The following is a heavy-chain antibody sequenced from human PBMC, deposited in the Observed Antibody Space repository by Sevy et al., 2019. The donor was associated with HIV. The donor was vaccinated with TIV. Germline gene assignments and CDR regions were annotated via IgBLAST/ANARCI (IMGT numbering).Heavy chain of an antibody. V-gene: IGHV3-7*01. Sequence: GGSLRLSCAASGFTFSSYWMSWVRQAPGKGLEWVANIKQDGSEKYYVDSVKGGFTISRENGKNSLYLQMNSLSAEDTAVYYCARDLYDSSGYYYDYYYMDVWGKGTTVTVSS. CDR3: ARDLYDSSGYYYDYYYMDV. CDR2: IKQDGSEK. CDR1: GFTFSSYW. J-gene: IGHJ6*03. D-gene: IGHD3-22*01.